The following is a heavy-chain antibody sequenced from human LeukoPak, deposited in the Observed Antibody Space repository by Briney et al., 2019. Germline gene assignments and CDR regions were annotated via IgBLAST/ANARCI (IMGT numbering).Heavy chain of an antibody. CDR1: GFIFSDYY. CDR3: ARTMITFGGVIVPMGFDY. Sequence: GGSLRLSCAASGFIFSDYYMGWIRQAPGKGLEWVSYVSISGGTIYYADSVKGRFTISRDNAKNSLYLQMNSLRAEDTAVYYCARTMITFGGVIVPMGFDYWGQGTLVTVSS. J-gene: IGHJ4*02. CDR2: VSISGGTI. D-gene: IGHD3-16*02. V-gene: IGHV3-11*01.